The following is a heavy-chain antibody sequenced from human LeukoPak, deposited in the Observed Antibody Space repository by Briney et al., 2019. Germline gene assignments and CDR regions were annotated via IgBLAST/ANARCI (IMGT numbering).Heavy chain of an antibody. CDR1: GFTFNIYG. Sequence: GGSLRLSCEASGFTFNIYGMNWVRQAPGKGPEWVSYIGSRSGTTHYADSVKGRFTVSRDDAQNALYLQMNSLRRDDTAGYYCARATRNGYDYWGHGTRVTVSS. D-gene: IGHD5-24*01. V-gene: IGHV3-48*04. CDR2: IGSRSGTT. CDR3: ARATRNGYDY. J-gene: IGHJ4*01.